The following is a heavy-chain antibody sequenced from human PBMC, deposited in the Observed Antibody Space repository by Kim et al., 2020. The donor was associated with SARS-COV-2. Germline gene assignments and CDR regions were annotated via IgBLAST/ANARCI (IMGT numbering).Heavy chain of an antibody. CDR1: GFTFRSFD. CDR3: ARDRMITFGGVIAHMYYFDY. J-gene: IGHJ4*02. CDR2: IWYDGSNK. Sequence: GGSLRLSCAASGFTFRSFDMHWVRQAPGKGLEWVALIWYDGSNKYYADSVKGRFTISRDNSKNTLYLQMNSLRAEDTAVYYCARDRMITFGGVIAHMYYFDYWGQGTLFTVSS. V-gene: IGHV3-33*01. D-gene: IGHD3-16*02.